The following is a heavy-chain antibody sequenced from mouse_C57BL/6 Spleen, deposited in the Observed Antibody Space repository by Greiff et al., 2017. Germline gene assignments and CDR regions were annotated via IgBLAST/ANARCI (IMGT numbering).Heavy chain of an antibody. J-gene: IGHJ3*01. CDR2: IYPRSGST. CDR1: GYTFTSYG. Sequence: VQLQQSGAELARPGASVKLSCKASGYTFTSYGISWVQQRTGQGLEWIGEIYPRSGSTNYNEKFKGKATLTADTSSRTAYMELRSLTSADAADYFCARERDYGSDRGCADWGQGTLVTVSA. V-gene: IGHV1-81*01. D-gene: IGHD2-2*01. CDR3: ARERDYGSDRGCAD.